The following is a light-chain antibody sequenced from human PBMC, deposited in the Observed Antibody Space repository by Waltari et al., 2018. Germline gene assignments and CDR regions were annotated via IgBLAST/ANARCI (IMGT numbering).Light chain of an antibody. V-gene: IGLV1-51*01. CDR2: DNN. CDR3: GTCDGSLNVVL. CDR1: SSNVGSNH. J-gene: IGLJ2*01. Sequence: QSVLTQPPSVSAAPGQKVTISCSGGSSNVGSNHVSWYQQLPGTGPKVVIYDNNKPPSGIPYRCSGSKAGTSATLGITGLQTGDEADYYCGTCDGSLNVVLFGGGTKLTVL.